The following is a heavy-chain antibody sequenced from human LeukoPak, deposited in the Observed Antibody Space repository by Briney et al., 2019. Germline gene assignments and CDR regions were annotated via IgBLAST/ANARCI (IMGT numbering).Heavy chain of an antibody. J-gene: IGHJ6*03. D-gene: IGHD3-3*01. CDR1: GGSFSGYY. Sequence: SETLSLTCAVYGGSFSGYYWSWIRQPPGKGLEWIGEINHSGSTNYSPSLKSRVTISVDTSKNQFSLKLSSVTAADTAVYYCARGGYDFWSGRLYYYYYMDVWGKGTTVTVSS. V-gene: IGHV4-34*01. CDR2: INHSGST. CDR3: ARGGYDFWSGRLYYYYYMDV.